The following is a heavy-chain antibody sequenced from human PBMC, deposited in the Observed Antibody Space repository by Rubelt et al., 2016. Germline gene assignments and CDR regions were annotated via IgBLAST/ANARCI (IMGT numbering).Heavy chain of an antibody. CDR1: GFTFSSYA. Sequence: VQLVESGGGVVQPGRSLRLSCAASGFTFSSYAMHWVRQAPGKGLEGVAFIRYDGSNKYYADSVKGLFTISRDKSKNTLYLQMNSLRAEDTAVYYCAKAIEYSINWFDPWGQGTLVTVSS. D-gene: IGHD6-6*01. V-gene: IGHV3-30*02. CDR2: IRYDGSNK. J-gene: IGHJ5*02. CDR3: AKAIEYSINWFDP.